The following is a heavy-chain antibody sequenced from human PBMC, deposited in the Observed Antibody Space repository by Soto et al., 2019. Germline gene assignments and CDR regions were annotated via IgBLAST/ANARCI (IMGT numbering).Heavy chain of an antibody. V-gene: IGHV4-31*03. D-gene: IGHD6-19*01. CDR3: ARVGGHDGGWERFDY. CDR1: GGSISSGGYY. J-gene: IGHJ4*02. CDR2: IYYSGST. Sequence: SETLSLTCTVSGGSISSGGYYWSWIRQHPGKGLEWIGYIYYSGSTYYNPSLKSRVTISVDTSKNQFSLKRSSVIAADTAVYYCARVGGHDGGWERFDYWGQGTLVTVSS.